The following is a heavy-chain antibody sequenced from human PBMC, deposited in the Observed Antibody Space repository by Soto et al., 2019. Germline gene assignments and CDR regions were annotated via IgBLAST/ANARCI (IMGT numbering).Heavy chain of an antibody. CDR1: GGSISSSSYY. V-gene: IGHV4-39*01. CDR3: ARLSGLSGSQYPDY. Sequence: QLQLQESGPGLVKPSETLSLTCTVSGGSISSSSYYWGWIRQPPGKGLEWIGSIYYSGSTYYNPSLKSRVTLSVDTSKNQFSLKLSSVTAADTAVYYCARLSGLSGSQYPDYWGQGTLVTVSS. D-gene: IGHD1-26*01. CDR2: IYYSGST. J-gene: IGHJ4*02.